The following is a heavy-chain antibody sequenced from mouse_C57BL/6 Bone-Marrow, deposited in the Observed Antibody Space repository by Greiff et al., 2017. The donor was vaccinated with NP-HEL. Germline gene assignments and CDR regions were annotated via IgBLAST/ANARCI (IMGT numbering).Heavy chain of an antibody. CDR3: ARHETGAY. Sequence: EVQVVESGGDLVKPGGSLKLSCAASGFTFSSYGMSWVRQTPDKRLEWVATISSGGSYTYYPDSVKGRFTISRDNAKNTLYLQMSSLKSEDTAMYYCARHETGAYWGQGTLVTVSA. V-gene: IGHV5-6*01. CDR1: GFTFSSYG. CDR2: ISSGGSYT. J-gene: IGHJ3*01.